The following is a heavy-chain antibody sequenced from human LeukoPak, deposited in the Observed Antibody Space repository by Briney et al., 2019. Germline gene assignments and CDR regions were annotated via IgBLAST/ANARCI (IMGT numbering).Heavy chain of an antibody. J-gene: IGHJ4*02. Sequence: GGSLRLSCAASGFPFSGSGMHWVRQAPGKGLEWVAVIWYDGSHQYYADSVKGRFTISRDNSKNTLYLQMNSLRAEDTAVYYCASSPKVFFDYWGQGTLVTVSS. D-gene: IGHD3-3*01. V-gene: IGHV3-33*01. CDR2: IWYDGSHQ. CDR1: GFPFSGSG. CDR3: ASSPKVFFDY.